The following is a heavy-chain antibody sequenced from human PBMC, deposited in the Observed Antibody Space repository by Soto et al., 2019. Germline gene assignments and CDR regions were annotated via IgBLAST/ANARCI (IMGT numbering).Heavy chain of an antibody. V-gene: IGHV4-39*01. CDR1: GGSLSSSSYY. CDR3: ARLPGSCSSTSCYGGGIDY. CDR2: IYYSGST. Sequence: PSETLSLTCTVSGGSLSSSSYYWGWIRQPPGKGLEWIGSIYYSGSTYYNPSLKSRVTISVDTSKNQFSLKLSSVTAADTAVYYCARLPGSCSSTSCYGGGIDYWRQGTLVTVSS. D-gene: IGHD2-2*01. J-gene: IGHJ4*02.